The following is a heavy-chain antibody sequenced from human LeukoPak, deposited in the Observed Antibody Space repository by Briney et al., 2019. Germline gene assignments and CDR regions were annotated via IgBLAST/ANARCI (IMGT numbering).Heavy chain of an antibody. CDR3: ARGRGTIFGVVIIGWFDP. Sequence: ASVKVSCKASGYTFTDSYVHWVRQAPGQVLEWMGLIDPDGGNTNYAQNFQGRATLTRDTSTSTLYMELSSLRSEDTAVYYCARGRGTIFGVVIIGWFDPWGQGTLVTVSS. CDR1: GYTFTDSY. J-gene: IGHJ5*02. V-gene: IGHV1-46*01. CDR2: IDPDGGNT. D-gene: IGHD3-3*01.